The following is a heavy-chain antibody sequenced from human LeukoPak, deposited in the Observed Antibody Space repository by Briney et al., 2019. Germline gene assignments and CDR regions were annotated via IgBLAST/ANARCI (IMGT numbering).Heavy chain of an antibody. Sequence: GGSLRLPCAASGFTFSSYSMNWVRQAPGKGLEWVSSISSSSSYIYYADSVKGRFTISRDNAKNSLYLQMNSLRAEDTAVYYCARQSNYYGMDVWGQGTTVTVSS. CDR1: GFTFSSYS. CDR3: ARQSNYYGMDV. CDR2: ISSSSSYI. J-gene: IGHJ6*02. V-gene: IGHV3-21*01.